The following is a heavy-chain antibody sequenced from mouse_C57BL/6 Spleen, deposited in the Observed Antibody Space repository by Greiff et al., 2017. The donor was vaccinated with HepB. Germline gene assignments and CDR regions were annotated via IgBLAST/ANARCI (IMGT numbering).Heavy chain of an antibody. V-gene: IGHV1-59*01. D-gene: IGHD2-4*01. CDR1: GYTFTSYW. CDR3: ARSGDYDGEGYFDY. J-gene: IGHJ2*01. Sequence: QVQLQQSGAELVRPGTSVKLSCKASGYTFTSYWMHWVKQRPGQGLEWIGVIDPSDSYTNYNQKFKGKATLTVDTSSSTAYMQLSSLTSEDSAVYYCARSGDYDGEGYFDYWGQGTTLTVSS. CDR2: IDPSDSYT.